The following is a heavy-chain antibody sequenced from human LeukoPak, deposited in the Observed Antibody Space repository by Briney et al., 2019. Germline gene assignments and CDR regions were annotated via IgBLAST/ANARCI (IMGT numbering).Heavy chain of an antibody. D-gene: IGHD5-18*01. CDR1: GFTFSSYG. Sequence: GGSLRLSCAASGFTFSSYGMHWVRQAPGKGLEWVAFIRYDGNNKYYADSVKGRFTISRDNSKNTLYLQMNSLRAEDTAVYYCARGGWIQPTLTDYWGQGTLVTVSS. CDR2: IRYDGNNK. V-gene: IGHV3-30*02. J-gene: IGHJ4*02. CDR3: ARGGWIQPTLTDY.